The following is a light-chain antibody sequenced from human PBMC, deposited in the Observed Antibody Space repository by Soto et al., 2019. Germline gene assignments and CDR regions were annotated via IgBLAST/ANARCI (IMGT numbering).Light chain of an antibody. CDR2: GAS. CDR3: QQYGSSFRT. J-gene: IGKJ1*01. CDR1: QSVSSSY. Sequence: EIVLTQSPGTLSLSPGERATLSCRASQSVSSSYLAWYQQKPGQAPRLLIYGASSRATGIPDRFSGSGSGTDFILTINRLEPEDFAVYYCQQYGSSFRTFGQGTKVEIK. V-gene: IGKV3-20*01.